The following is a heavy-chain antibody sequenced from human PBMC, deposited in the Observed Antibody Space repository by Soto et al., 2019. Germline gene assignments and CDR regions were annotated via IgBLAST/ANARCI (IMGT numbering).Heavy chain of an antibody. CDR1: GGTFSSYA. D-gene: IGHD6-19*01. Sequence: QVQLVQSGAEVKKPGSSVKVSCKASGGTFSSYAISWVRQAPVQGREWMGGIIPIFGTANYAQKFEGRVTITADESTSTANMELGSLRSEETAVYYCARGDLIAVAGKRLSSWGQGSLVTASS. CDR2: IIPIFGTA. V-gene: IGHV1-69*01. J-gene: IGHJ5*02. CDR3: ARGDLIAVAGKRLSS.